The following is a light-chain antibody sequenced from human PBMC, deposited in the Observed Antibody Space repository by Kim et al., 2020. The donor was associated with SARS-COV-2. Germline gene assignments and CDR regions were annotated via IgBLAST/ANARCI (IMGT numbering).Light chain of an antibody. CDR1: ALPNQY. J-gene: IGLJ3*02. Sequence: SYELTQPPSVSVSTGQTARITCSGDALPNQYAYWFQQKPGQAPVLVIYEDTERPSGTPERFSGSTSGTTVTLTISGVQAEDEADYYCQSSDSSDTFWVFG. CDR3: QSSDSSDTFWV. V-gene: IGLV3-25*03. CDR2: EDT.